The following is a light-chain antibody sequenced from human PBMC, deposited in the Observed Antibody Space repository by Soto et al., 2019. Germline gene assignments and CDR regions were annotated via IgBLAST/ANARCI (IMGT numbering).Light chain of an antibody. CDR2: DAS. V-gene: IGKV3-20*01. CDR3: EQYCSTPLS. CDR1: QSVGNNY. J-gene: IGKJ4*01. Sequence: EIVLTQSPGTLSLSPGERATLSCRASQSVGNNYLAWYQQKPGQAPRFLIYDASSRATGIPDSFSGSGSGTDFTLTISRLEPEDFAVYYCEQYCSTPLSFGGGTKVEIK.